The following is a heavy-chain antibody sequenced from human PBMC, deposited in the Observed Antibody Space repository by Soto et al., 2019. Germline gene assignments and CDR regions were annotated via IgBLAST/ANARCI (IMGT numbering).Heavy chain of an antibody. CDR2: IIPIFGTA. J-gene: IGHJ6*02. V-gene: IGHV1-69*13. CDR3: ASDGGIAAAGTSYYYYGMDV. CDR1: GGTFSSYA. D-gene: IGHD6-13*01. Sequence: SVKVSCKASGGTFSSYAISWVRQAPGQGLEWMGGIIPIFGTANYAQKFQGRVTITADESTSTAYMELSSLRSEDTAVYYCASDGGIAAAGTSYYYYGMDVWGQGTTVTVSS.